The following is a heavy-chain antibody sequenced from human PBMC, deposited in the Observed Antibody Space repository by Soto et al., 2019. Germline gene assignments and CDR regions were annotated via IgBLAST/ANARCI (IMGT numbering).Heavy chain of an antibody. J-gene: IGHJ4*02. D-gene: IGHD3-22*01. CDR1: GYTFTSYD. CDR2: MNPNSGNT. Sequence: ASVKVSCKASGYTFTSYDINWVRQATGKGLEWMGWMNPNSGNTGYAQKFQGRVTMTRNTSISTAYMELSSLRSEDTAVYYCTGTENYYDSSGYYTFDYWGQGTLVSVSS. CDR3: TGTENYYDSSGYYTFDY. V-gene: IGHV1-8*01.